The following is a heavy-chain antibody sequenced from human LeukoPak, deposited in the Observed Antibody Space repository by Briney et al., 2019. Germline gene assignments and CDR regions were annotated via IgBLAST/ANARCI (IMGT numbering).Heavy chain of an antibody. J-gene: IGHJ4*02. Sequence: PGRSLRLSCAASGFTFSNHAMNWVRQAPGKGLEWVSGISYSGGSTYYADSVKGRFTISRDNSKNTLFLQVNSLRAEDTAIYYCAKVALNHYVWGGDRSPLGYWGQGTLVTVSS. D-gene: IGHD3-16*02. CDR1: GFTFSNHA. CDR3: AKVALNHYVWGGDRSPLGY. CDR2: ISYSGGST. V-gene: IGHV3-23*01.